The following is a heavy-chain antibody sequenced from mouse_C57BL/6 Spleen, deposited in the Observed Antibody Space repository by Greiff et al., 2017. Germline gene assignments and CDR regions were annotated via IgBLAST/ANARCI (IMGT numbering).Heavy chain of an antibody. J-gene: IGHJ3*01. Sequence: DVKLVESVAELVRPGASVKLSCTASGFNIKNTYMHWVKQRPEQGLEWIGRIDPANGNTKYAPKFQGKATITADTSSNTAYLQLSSLTSEDTAIYDCARPLCGSSYWFAYWGQGTLVTVSA. CDR2: IDPANGNT. CDR3: ARPLCGSSYWFAY. CDR1: GFNIKNTY. V-gene: IGHV14-3*01. D-gene: IGHD1-1*01.